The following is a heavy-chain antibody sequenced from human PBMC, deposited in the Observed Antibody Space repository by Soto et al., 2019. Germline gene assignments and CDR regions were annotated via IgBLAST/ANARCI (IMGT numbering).Heavy chain of an antibody. Sequence: PGGSLRLSCAASGFTFDDYTMHWVRQAPGKGLEWVSLISWDGGSTSSADSVKGRFAISRDNSKNTLYLQMNNLRDGDTAVYYCTAGKLYPSLDFDYWGQGTLVTVSS. CDR3: TAGKLYPSLDFDY. V-gene: IGHV3-43*01. D-gene: IGHD2-8*01. CDR2: ISWDGGST. CDR1: GFTFDDYT. J-gene: IGHJ4*02.